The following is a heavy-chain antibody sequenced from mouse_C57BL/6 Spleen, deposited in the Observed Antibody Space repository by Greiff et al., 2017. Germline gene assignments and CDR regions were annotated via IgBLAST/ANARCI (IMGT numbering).Heavy chain of an antibody. CDR1: GFTFSSYA. CDR2: ISDGGSYT. CDR3: AREALYDYDRYFDV. D-gene: IGHD2-4*01. J-gene: IGHJ1*03. Sequence: EVKLVESGGGLVKPGGSLKLSCAASGFTFSSYAMSWVRQTPEKRLEWVATISDGGSYTYYPDNVKGRFTISRDNAKNNLYLQMSHLKSEDTAMYYCAREALYDYDRYFDVWGTGTTVTVSS. V-gene: IGHV5-4*01.